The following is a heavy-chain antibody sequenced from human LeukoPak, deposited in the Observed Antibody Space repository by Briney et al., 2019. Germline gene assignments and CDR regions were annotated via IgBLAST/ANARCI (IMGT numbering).Heavy chain of an antibody. CDR1: GFTFSAFW. CDR3: VKDREYFFDH. CDR2: INSDGSST. J-gene: IGHJ5*02. D-gene: IGHD2/OR15-2a*01. Sequence: GGSLRLSCAASGFTFSAFWMHWVRQAPGKGLVWVSRINSDGSSTTYADSVKGRFTVSRDNAKNTLYLQMDSLRAEDTAVYYCVKDREYFFDHWGQGTLVTVSS. V-gene: IGHV3-74*01.